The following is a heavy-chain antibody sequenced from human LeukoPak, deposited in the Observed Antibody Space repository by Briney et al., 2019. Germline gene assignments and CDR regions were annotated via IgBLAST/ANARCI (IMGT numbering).Heavy chain of an antibody. D-gene: IGHD5-24*01. CDR1: GFTFSSYW. J-gene: IGHJ4*02. Sequence: GGSLRLSCAASGFTFSSYWMHWVRQAPGKGLVWVSRINSDGSSTSYADSVKGRFTISRDNSKNTLYLQMNSLRAEDTAVYYCAKDGEMATIFDYWGQGTLVTVSS. V-gene: IGHV3-74*01. CDR2: INSDGSST. CDR3: AKDGEMATIFDY.